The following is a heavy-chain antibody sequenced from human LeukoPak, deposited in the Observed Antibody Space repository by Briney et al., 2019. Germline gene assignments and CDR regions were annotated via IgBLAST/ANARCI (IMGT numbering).Heavy chain of an antibody. CDR3: ARDRYKITIFGVVITTVFDY. Sequence: ASVTVSSKASGYTLTSYYMHWVRPAPGQGLEWMGIINPSGGSTSYAQKFQGRVTMTRDTSTSTVYMELSSLRSEDTAVYCCARDRYKITIFGVVITTVFDYWGQGTLVTVSS. V-gene: IGHV1-46*01. CDR1: GYTLTSYY. CDR2: INPSGGST. D-gene: IGHD3-3*01. J-gene: IGHJ4*02.